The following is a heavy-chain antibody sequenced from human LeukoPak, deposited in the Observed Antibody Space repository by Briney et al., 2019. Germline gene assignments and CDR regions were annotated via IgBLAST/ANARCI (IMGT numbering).Heavy chain of an antibody. D-gene: IGHD3-10*01. Sequence: SETLSLTCTVSGGSISSGAYYWSWIRQHPGKVLEWIGYIYYSGSTYYNPSLKSRVTISVDTSKNQFSLKLSSVTAADTAVYYCARAPGDYNVYFDYWGQGTLVTVSS. CDR2: IYYSGST. J-gene: IGHJ4*02. CDR1: GGSISSGAYY. V-gene: IGHV4-31*03. CDR3: ARAPGDYNVYFDY.